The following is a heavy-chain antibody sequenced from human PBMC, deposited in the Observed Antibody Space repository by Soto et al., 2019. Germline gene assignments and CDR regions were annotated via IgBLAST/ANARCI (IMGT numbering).Heavy chain of an antibody. D-gene: IGHD3-10*01. V-gene: IGHV3-30*18. J-gene: IGHJ6*02. Sequence: GGSLRLSCAASGFTFSSYGMHWVRQAPGKGLEWVAVISYDGSNKYYADSVKGRFTISRDNSKNTLYLQMNSLRAEDTAVYYCAKLILSWLGVRGVIRNMTGYYYYGMDVWGQGTTVTVSS. CDR2: ISYDGSNK. CDR3: AKLILSWLGVRGVIRNMTGYYYYGMDV. CDR1: GFTFSSYG.